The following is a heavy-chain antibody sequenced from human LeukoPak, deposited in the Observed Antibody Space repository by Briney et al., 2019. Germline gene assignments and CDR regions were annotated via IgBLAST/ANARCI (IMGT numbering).Heavy chain of an antibody. V-gene: IGHV1-69*13. J-gene: IGHJ4*02. CDR2: IIPIFGTA. Sequence: ASVKVSCKASGGTFSSYAISWVRQAPGQGLEWMGGIIPIFGTANYAQKFQGRVTITADESTSTAYMELSSLRSEDAAVYYCARGPSGYHNTGGQGTLVTVSS. D-gene: IGHD5-12*01. CDR1: GGTFSSYA. CDR3: ARGPSGYHNT.